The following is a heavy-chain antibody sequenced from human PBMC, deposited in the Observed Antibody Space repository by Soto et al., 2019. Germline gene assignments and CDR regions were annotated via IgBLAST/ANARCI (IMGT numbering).Heavy chain of an antibody. D-gene: IGHD3-10*01. J-gene: IGHJ6*02. V-gene: IGHV1-69*02. Sequence: QVQLVQSGAEVKKPGSSVKVSCKASGGTFSSYTISWVRQAPGQGLEWMGRIIPILGIANYAQKFQGRVTITADKSTSTAYMELSSLRSEDTAVYYCRLGVFHRPDYYGMDVWGQGTTVTVSS. CDR2: IIPILGIA. CDR3: RLGVFHRPDYYGMDV. CDR1: GGTFSSYT.